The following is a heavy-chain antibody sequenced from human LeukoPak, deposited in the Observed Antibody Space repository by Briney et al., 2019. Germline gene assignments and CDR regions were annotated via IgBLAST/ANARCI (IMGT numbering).Heavy chain of an antibody. V-gene: IGHV1-2*02. J-gene: IGHJ4*02. CDR3: ARMAVSRGAYYFDY. CDR2: INPNSGGT. Sequence: ASVKVSCKVSGFTLTELSMHWVRQAPGQGLEWMGWINPNSGGTNYAQKFQGRVTMTRDTSISTAYMELSRLRSDDTAVYYCARMAVSRGAYYFDYWGQGTLVTVSS. D-gene: IGHD5-24*01. CDR1: GFTLTELS.